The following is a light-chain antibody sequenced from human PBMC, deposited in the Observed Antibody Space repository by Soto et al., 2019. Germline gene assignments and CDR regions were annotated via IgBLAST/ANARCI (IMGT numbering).Light chain of an antibody. J-gene: IGKJ2*01. CDR2: SAS. V-gene: IGKV3-15*01. Sequence: EVVMTQSPATLSVFPGERVTLSCRASQSVSTSLAWYQQKPGQAPRLLIYSASTRATGIPARFSGSGSGTEFTLTINSLESEDFAVYYCQQYIHGYTFGQGTELEIK. CDR1: QSVSTS. CDR3: QQYIHGYT.